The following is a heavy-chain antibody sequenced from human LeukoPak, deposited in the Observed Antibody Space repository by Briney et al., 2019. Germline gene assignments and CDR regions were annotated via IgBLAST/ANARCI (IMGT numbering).Heavy chain of an antibody. D-gene: IGHD2-21*01. V-gene: IGHV3-30-3*02. J-gene: IGHJ4*02. CDR1: GFIFSNYK. CDR3: AKDTAVILTAPFDS. CDR2: LSFDGSNK. Sequence: GGSLRLSCAASGFIFSNYKMNWVRQAPGKGLEWVASLSFDGSNKFYPDSVKGRFTISRDNSNNRLYLQMNSVRAEDTAMYFCAKDTAVILTAPFDSWGQGTLVTVSS.